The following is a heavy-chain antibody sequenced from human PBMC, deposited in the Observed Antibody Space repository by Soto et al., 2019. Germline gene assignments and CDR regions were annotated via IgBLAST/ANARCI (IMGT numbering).Heavy chain of an antibody. CDR2: ISAYNGNT. CDR1: GYTFTSYG. Sequence: ASVNVSCKASGYTFTSYGISWVRQAPGQGLEWMGWISAYNGNTNYAQKLQGRVTMTTDTSTSTAYMELRSLRSDDTAVYYCAREDDSSGYSRVDYWGQGTLVTVSS. D-gene: IGHD3-22*01. V-gene: IGHV1-18*04. J-gene: IGHJ4*02. CDR3: AREDDSSGYSRVDY.